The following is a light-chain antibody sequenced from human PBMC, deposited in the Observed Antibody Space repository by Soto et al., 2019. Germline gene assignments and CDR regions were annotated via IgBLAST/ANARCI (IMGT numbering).Light chain of an antibody. CDR1: SSDVGSYNR. V-gene: IGLV2-23*01. CDR3: CSYAGRSTYV. J-gene: IGLJ1*01. Sequence: VRTQASSVSRFPRQSSTITCPGTSSDVGSYNRVSWYQHHPGKAPKLMIYEGSKRPSGVSNRFSGSKSGNTAFLTISGLQAEDGAEYYCCSYAGRSTYVFGPVTKGTV. CDR2: EGS.